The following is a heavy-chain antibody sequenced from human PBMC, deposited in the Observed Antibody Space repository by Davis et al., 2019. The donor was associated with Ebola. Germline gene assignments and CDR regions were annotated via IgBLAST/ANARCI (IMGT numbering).Heavy chain of an antibody. J-gene: IGHJ6*02. D-gene: IGHD3-3*01. V-gene: IGHV3-7*01. CDR1: GFIFNDYG. CDR3: AREYEDVLGFLEWGKKRDYYAMDV. Sequence: GGSLRLSCAASGFIFNDYGMHWVRQAPGKGLEWVANIKQDGSAKYYVDSVKGRFTISRDNAKNSLDLQMNSLRAEDTAVYYCAREYEDVLGFLEWGKKRDYYAMDVWGQGTTVTVSS. CDR2: IKQDGSAK.